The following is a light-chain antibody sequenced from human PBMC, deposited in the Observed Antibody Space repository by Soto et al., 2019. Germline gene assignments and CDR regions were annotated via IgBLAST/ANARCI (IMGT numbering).Light chain of an antibody. CDR1: SSNIGATYH. J-gene: IGLJ2*01. CDR2: GNT. V-gene: IGLV1-40*01. CDR3: QSSDGSRSAVV. Sequence: QSVLTQPPSVSGAPGQRVTISCTGSSSNIGATYHVHWYQQLPGTAPKLLIYGNTNRPSGVPDRFSGSKSGTSASLATTGRQADDEADYYCQSSDGSRSAVVFGGGTKLTVL.